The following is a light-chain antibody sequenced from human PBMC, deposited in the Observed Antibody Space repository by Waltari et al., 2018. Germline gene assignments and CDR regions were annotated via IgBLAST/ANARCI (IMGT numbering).Light chain of an antibody. Sequence: QSALTQPASVSGSPGQSITISCTGTSSDVGGYDYVSWYQQHPGKAPKLMIYDVSNRPSGVSNRFSGSMSGNTASLTISGLQAEDEADYYCSSYTTGSTLVVFGGGTKLTVL. CDR1: SSDVGGYDY. CDR2: DVS. J-gene: IGLJ2*01. V-gene: IGLV2-14*03. CDR3: SSYTTGSTLVV.